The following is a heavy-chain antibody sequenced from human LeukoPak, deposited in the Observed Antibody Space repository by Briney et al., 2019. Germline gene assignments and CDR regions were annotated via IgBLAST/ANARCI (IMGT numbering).Heavy chain of an antibody. J-gene: IGHJ4*02. CDR2: ISSSGGST. CDR3: VKGSRYFDILIPLWWF. Sequence: GGSLRLSCSASGFTFSNYAMHWVRQAPGKGLEYVSAISSSGGSTYYADSVKGRFTISRDNSKNTLYLQMSSLRAEDTAVYYCVKGSRYFDILIPLWWFWGQGTLVTVSS. V-gene: IGHV3-64D*09. D-gene: IGHD3-9*01. CDR1: GFTFSNYA.